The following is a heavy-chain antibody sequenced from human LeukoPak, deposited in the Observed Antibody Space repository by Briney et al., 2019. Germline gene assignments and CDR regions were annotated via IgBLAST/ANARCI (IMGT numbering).Heavy chain of an antibody. CDR3: AKDRLGYCSSTSCYGDAFDI. V-gene: IGHV3-23*01. CDR1: GFTFSSYA. Sequence: PGGSLRLSCAASGFTFSSYAMSWVRQAPGKGLEWVSAISGSGGSTYYADSVKGRFTVSRDNSKNTRYLQMNSLRAEDTAVYYCAKDRLGYCSSTSCYGDAFDIWGQGTMVTVSS. D-gene: IGHD2-2*01. CDR2: ISGSGGST. J-gene: IGHJ3*02.